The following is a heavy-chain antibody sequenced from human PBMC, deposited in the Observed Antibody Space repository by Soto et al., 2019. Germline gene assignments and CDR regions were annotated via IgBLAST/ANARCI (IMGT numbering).Heavy chain of an antibody. CDR1: GGSITSFY. CDR3: AFSAFGPGGSHY. V-gene: IGHV4-59*03. J-gene: IGHJ4*02. CDR2: IYASGNT. D-gene: IGHD3-10*01. Sequence: QVELRESGPGLVKPSETLSLNCSVSGGSITSFYWSWIRQRPGKGLAWIVFIYASGNTNYTPSLKSRVTISVDTSKNQFSLDLLSVTAAATAVYFCAFSAFGPGGSHYWGQGTLVTVSS.